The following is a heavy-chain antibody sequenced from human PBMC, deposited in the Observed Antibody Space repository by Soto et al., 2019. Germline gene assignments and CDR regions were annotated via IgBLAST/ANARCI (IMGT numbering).Heavy chain of an antibody. J-gene: IGHJ6*02. CDR3: ASDSGSGYDNYYYYGMDV. CDR1: GGTFSSYA. CDR2: IIPIFGTA. Sequence: QVQLVQSGAEVKKPGSSVKVSCKASGGTFSSYAISWVRQAPGQGLEWMGGIIPIFGTANYAQKFQGRVTITADKSMSTAYMELSSLRSEDTAVYYCASDSGSGYDNYYYYGMDVWGQGTTVTVSS. V-gene: IGHV1-69*06. D-gene: IGHD5-12*01.